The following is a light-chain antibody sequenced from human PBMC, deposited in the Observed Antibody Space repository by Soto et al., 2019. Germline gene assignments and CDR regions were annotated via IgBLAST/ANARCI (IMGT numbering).Light chain of an antibody. J-gene: IGKJ2*01. Sequence: DIQMTQSPSSLSASVGDRVTISCRASQSVATYLHWYQQKPGKAPKLLISAASSLQSGLPSRFSGSGSETDFTLTISSLQPEDFATYYCQQRYSTLYTFGQGTKLEIK. CDR2: AAS. V-gene: IGKV1-39*01. CDR1: QSVATY. CDR3: QQRYSTLYT.